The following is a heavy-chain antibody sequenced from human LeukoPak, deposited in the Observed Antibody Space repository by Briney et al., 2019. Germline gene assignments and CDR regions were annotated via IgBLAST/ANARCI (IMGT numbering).Heavy chain of an antibody. D-gene: IGHD5-24*01. Sequence: SETLSLTFTVSGGSIGSYYWSWIRQPPGKGLEWIGYIYYSGSTNYNPSLKSRVTISVDTSKNQFSLKLSSVTAADTAVYYCARSLRDGYNSPSGYWGQGTLVTVSS. J-gene: IGHJ4*02. CDR1: GGSIGSYY. CDR3: ARSLRDGYNSPSGY. V-gene: IGHV4-59*01. CDR2: IYYSGST.